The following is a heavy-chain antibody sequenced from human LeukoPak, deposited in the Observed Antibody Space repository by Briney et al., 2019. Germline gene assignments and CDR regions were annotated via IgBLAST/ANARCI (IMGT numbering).Heavy chain of an antibody. D-gene: IGHD1-26*01. CDR1: GFAFGGYG. V-gene: IGHV3-33*01. J-gene: IGHJ4*02. Sequence: PGGSLRLSCAGSGFAFGGYGIPWVRQAPGKGLEWVAIIWYDGNNKYYADSVKGRFTISRDNSKNTVYLQMHGLRVEDTAVYYCARYNTGRGDYWGQGTLVTVSS. CDR2: IWYDGNNK. CDR3: ARYNTGRGDY.